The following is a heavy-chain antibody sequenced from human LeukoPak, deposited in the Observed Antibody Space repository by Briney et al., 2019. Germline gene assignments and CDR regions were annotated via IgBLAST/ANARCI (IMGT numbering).Heavy chain of an antibody. CDR1: GGTFSSYA. D-gene: IGHD3-22*01. Sequence: SVKVSCKASGGTFSSYAISWVRQAPGQGLEWMGRIIPILGIANYAQKFQGRVTITADKSTSTAYMELSSLRSEDTAVYYCARDRSSGYIEYFQHWGQGTLVTVSS. V-gene: IGHV1-69*04. CDR2: IIPILGIA. CDR3: ARDRSSGYIEYFQH. J-gene: IGHJ1*01.